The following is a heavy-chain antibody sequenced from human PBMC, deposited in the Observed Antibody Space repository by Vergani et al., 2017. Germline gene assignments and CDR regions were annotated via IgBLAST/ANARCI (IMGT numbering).Heavy chain of an antibody. J-gene: IGHJ4*02. Sequence: QVQLQESGPGLVKPSETLSLTRTVSGGSISSYYWSWIRQPPGKGLEWIGYIYYSGSTNYNTSLKSRVTISVDTSKNQFSLKLSSVTAADTAVYYCARGGAVAGLIDYWGQGTLVTVSS. CDR2: IYYSGST. CDR3: ARGGAVAGLIDY. D-gene: IGHD6-19*01. CDR1: GGSISSYY. V-gene: IGHV4-59*01.